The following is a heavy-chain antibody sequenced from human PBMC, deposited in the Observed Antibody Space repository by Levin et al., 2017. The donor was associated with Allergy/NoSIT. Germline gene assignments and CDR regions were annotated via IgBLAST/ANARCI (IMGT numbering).Heavy chain of an antibody. D-gene: IGHD5-18*01. Sequence: LSLPCAASGFTFRDFWMNWVRQAPGKGLEWLAKIKQDGSEKYYVDSVKGRFTIPRDNDKKSLYLQMQSLRAEDTAGYVCARAYSYGRRDHFDYWGQGALVTVSS. V-gene: IGHV3-7*04. J-gene: IGHJ4*02. CDR2: IKQDGSEK. CDR3: ARAYSYGRRDHFDY. CDR1: GFTFRDFW.